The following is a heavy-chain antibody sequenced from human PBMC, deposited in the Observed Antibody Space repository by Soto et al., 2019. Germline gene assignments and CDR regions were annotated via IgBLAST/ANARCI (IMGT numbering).Heavy chain of an antibody. V-gene: IGHV5-10-1*01. Sequence: PGESLKICCQASGYSFTTYWISWVRQMPGKGLECMGRIDPSDSYTDYSPSFEGHVTISADKSINTTYLQWSSLKASDTAMYYCATLSSAARIGWGQGTLVTVSS. CDR1: GYSFTTYW. CDR3: ATLSSAARIG. CDR2: IDPSDSYT. D-gene: IGHD2-15*01. J-gene: IGHJ4*02.